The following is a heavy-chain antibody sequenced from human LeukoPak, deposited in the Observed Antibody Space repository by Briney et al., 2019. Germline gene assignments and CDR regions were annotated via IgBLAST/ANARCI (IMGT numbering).Heavy chain of an antibody. J-gene: IGHJ4*02. CDR1: GFPFSSYW. CDR3: TRVGYIDEGIDY. V-gene: IGHV3-7*04. Sequence: PGVSLRLSCVASGFPFSSYWMTWVRQAPGKGLEWVANIKQDGSKKSYVDSVKGRFTISRDNAKNSLYLQMNSLRAEDTVIYYCTRVGYIDEGIDYWGQGTLVTVSS. D-gene: IGHD5-24*01. CDR2: IKQDGSKK.